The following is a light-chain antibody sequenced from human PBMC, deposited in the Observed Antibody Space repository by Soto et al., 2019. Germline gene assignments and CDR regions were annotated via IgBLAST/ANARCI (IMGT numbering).Light chain of an antibody. CDR3: QSYDSSLSVNWV. CDR2: GNG. Sequence: QSVLTQPPSVSGAPGQRVTISCTGSSSNIGAGYDVHWYQQLPGTAPKLLIYGNGNRPSGVPDRFSGSKSGTSASLAITGLQAEDEADYYCQSYDSSLSVNWVFGGGTKVTVL. CDR1: SSNIGAGYD. J-gene: IGLJ3*02. V-gene: IGLV1-40*01.